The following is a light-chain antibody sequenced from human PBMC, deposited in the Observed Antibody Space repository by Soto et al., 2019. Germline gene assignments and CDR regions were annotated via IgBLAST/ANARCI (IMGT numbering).Light chain of an antibody. CDR2: DVS. V-gene: IGLV2-14*01. CDR3: SSQAVSSTLV. CDR1: SSDIGGYNY. Sequence: QLVLTQPASVSGSPGQSITISCTGTSSDIGGYNYVSWYQQHPGKAPKLMIYDVSNRPSGVSNRFSGSKSGNTASLTISGLQAEDEADYYCSSQAVSSTLVFGGGTKLTVL. J-gene: IGLJ2*01.